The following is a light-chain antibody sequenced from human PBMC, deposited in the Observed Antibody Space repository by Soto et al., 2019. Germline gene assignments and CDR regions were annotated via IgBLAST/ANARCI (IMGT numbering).Light chain of an antibody. CDR1: QSVSTN. V-gene: IGKV3-15*01. CDR3: QQYGRSPFT. Sequence: ETVMTQSPATLSVSPGERATLSCRASQSVSTNLAWYQHKPGQAPRLLISGASTRATGLPARFSGSGSGTEFTLTISSLQSEDFAVYYCQQYGRSPFTFGPGTKVDIK. CDR2: GAS. J-gene: IGKJ3*01.